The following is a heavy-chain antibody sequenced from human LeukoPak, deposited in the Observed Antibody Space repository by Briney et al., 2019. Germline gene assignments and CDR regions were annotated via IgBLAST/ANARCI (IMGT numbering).Heavy chain of an antibody. CDR1: GYTFTSYG. Sequence: ASVKVSCKASGYTFTSYGISWVRQAPGHGVEWMGWISAYNGNTNYAQKLQGRVTMTTDPSTSTAYMELRSLRSDDTAVYYCAREDPYYDFWSGYSQVNWFDPWGQGTLVTVSS. CDR3: AREDPYYDFWSGYSQVNWFDP. V-gene: IGHV1-18*01. J-gene: IGHJ5*02. CDR2: ISAYNGNT. D-gene: IGHD3-3*01.